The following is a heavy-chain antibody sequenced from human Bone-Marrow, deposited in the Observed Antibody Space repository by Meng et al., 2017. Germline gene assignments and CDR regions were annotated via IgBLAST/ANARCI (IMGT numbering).Heavy chain of an antibody. J-gene: IGHJ5*02. D-gene: IGHD2/OR15-2a*01. Sequence: QLQLQESGSGLVKPSQTLSLTCAASGGSISSGGYSWSWIRQPPGKGLEWIGYIYHSGSTHYNPSLKSRVIMSVDTSKNQFSLKLYSVTAADTAVYYCARARTTNQSKYRNAYNWFDPWGQGTLVTVSS. CDR1: GGSISSGGYS. V-gene: IGHV4-30-2*01. CDR3: ARARTTNQSKYRNAYNWFDP. CDR2: IYHSGST.